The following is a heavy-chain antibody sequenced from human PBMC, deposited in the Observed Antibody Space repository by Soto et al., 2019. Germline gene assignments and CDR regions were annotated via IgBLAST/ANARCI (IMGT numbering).Heavy chain of an antibody. CDR2: IYHSGST. V-gene: IGHV4-4*02. D-gene: IGHD3-3*01. CDR3: ARGGYYDFWTPSQAFDI. CDR1: GGSISSSNW. J-gene: IGHJ3*02. Sequence: PSEALSLTCAVSGGSISSSNWWSWVHQPPGKGLEWIGEIYHSGSTNYNPSLKSRVTISVDKSKNQFSLKLSSVTAADTAVYYCARGGYYDFWTPSQAFDIWGQGTMVTVSS.